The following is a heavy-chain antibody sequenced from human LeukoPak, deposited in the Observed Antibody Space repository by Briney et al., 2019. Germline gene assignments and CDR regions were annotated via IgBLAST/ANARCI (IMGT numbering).Heavy chain of an antibody. J-gene: IGHJ4*02. CDR1: GYTFTSYY. Sequence: ASVKVSCKASGYTFTSYYMHWVRQAPGQGLEWMGIINPSGGSTRYAQKFQGRVTMTRDTSTSTVYMELSSLRSEDTAVYYCARQGFNTIFGVVHYFDYWGQGTLVTVSS. CDR3: ARQGFNTIFGVVHYFDY. D-gene: IGHD3-3*01. V-gene: IGHV1-46*01. CDR2: INPSGGST.